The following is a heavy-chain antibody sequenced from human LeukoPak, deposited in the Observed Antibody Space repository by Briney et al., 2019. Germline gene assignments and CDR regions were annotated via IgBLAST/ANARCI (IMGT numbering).Heavy chain of an antibody. CDR2: IYTSGST. Sequence: SETLSLTCTVSGGSISSYYWSWIRQPAGKGLEWIGRIYTSGSTNYNPSLKSRVTMSVDTSKNQFSLKLSSVTAADTAVYYCARHPQVGSSSYYLDYWGQGTLVTVSS. CDR1: GGSISSYY. V-gene: IGHV4-4*07. J-gene: IGHJ4*02. D-gene: IGHD6-13*01. CDR3: ARHPQVGSSSYYLDY.